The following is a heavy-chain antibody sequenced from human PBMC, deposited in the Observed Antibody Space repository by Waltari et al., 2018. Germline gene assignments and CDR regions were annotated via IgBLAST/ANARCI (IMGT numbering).Heavy chain of an antibody. D-gene: IGHD6-19*01. CDR1: GYSFTSNY. J-gene: IGHJ4*02. Sequence: QVQLVQSGAEVKRPGASVKVSCKTFGYSFTSNYIHWVRQAPGRGLEWMGTVNPTGGNTVNAQSFRGRVTMTRDTSTSTVYMELRSLTSDDTAVYYCARRMGIGQIPVAGSFDYWGQGTLVTVSS. CDR2: VNPTGGNT. CDR3: ARRMGIGQIPVAGSFDY. V-gene: IGHV1-46*01.